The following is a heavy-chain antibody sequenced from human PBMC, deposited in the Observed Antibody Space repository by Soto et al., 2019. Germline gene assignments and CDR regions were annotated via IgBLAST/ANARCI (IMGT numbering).Heavy chain of an antibody. D-gene: IGHD3-3*01. CDR1: GYTFTSYG. V-gene: IGHV1-18*01. CDR2: ISAYNGNT. Sequence: ASVKVSCKASGYTFTSYGISWVRQAPGQGLEWMGWISAYNGNTNYAQKLQGRVTMTTDTSTSTAYMELRSLRSDDTAVYYCASTGGAYYDFWSGYSAHDYYYGMDVWGQGTTVTVSS. J-gene: IGHJ6*02. CDR3: ASTGGAYYDFWSGYSAHDYYYGMDV.